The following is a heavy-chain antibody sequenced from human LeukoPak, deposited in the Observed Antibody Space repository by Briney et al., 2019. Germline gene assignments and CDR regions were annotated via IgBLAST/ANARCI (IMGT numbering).Heavy chain of an antibody. CDR1: GGSFSGYY. CDR2: INHSGST. CDR3: ARHSTSWSPSPDY. V-gene: IGHV4-34*01. J-gene: IGHJ4*02. D-gene: IGHD2-2*01. Sequence: SETLSLTCAVYGGSFSGYYWSWIRQPPGKGLEWIGEINHSGSTYYTPSLKSRVTISVDTSKTQFSLKLSSVTAADTAVYYCARHSTSWSPSPDYWGQGTLVIVSS.